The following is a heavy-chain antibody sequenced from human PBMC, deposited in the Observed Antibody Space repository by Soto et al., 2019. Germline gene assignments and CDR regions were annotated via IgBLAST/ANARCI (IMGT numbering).Heavy chain of an antibody. J-gene: IGHJ3*02. V-gene: IGHV3-15*01. D-gene: IGHD2-15*01. CDR2: IKSKTDGGTT. CDR3: TTPTKGGDCSGGSCYSNDAFDI. CDR1: GFTFSNAW. Sequence: GGSLRLSCAASGFTFSNAWMSWVRQAPGKGLEWVGRIKSKTDGGTTDYAAPVKGRFTISRDDSKNTLYLQMNSLKTEDTAVYYCTTPTKGGDCSGGSCYSNDAFDIWGQGTMVTVSS.